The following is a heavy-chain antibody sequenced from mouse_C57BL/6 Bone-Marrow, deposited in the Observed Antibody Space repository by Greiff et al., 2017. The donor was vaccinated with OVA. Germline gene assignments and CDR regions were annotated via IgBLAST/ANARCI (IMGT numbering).Heavy chain of an antibody. CDR2: IRNKANGYTT. D-gene: IGHD1-1*01. CDR1: GFTFTDYY. J-gene: IGHJ4*01. Sequence: EVKLVESGGGLVQPGGSLSLSCAASGFTFTDYYMSWVRQPPGKALEWLGFIRNKANGYTTEYSASVKGRFTISRDNSKSILYLQMNALRAEDSATYYCARYFYGSSYGAMDYWGQGTSVTVSS. V-gene: IGHV7-3*01. CDR3: ARYFYGSSYGAMDY.